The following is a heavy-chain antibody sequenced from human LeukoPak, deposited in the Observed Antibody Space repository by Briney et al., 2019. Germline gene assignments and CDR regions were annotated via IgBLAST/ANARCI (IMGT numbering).Heavy chain of an antibody. V-gene: IGHV4-30-2*01. D-gene: IGHD2-15*01. CDR2: IYHSGST. Sequence: KSSETLSLTCTVSGGSISSGGYYWSWIRQPPGKGLEWIGFIYHSGSTSYNPSLKSRVTISVDLSKNQFSLKLSSVTAADTAVYYCAGEDKDGLSVSPWGQGTLVAVSS. J-gene: IGHJ5*02. CDR1: GGSISSGGYY. CDR3: AGEDKDGLSVSP.